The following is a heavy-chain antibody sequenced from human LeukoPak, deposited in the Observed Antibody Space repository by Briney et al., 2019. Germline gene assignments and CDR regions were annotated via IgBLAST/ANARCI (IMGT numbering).Heavy chain of an antibody. CDR1: GFTFRNYG. CDR2: IWFDGSDK. D-gene: IGHD6-19*01. Sequence: GGSLRLSCAASGFTFRNYGMQWVRQAPGKGLEWVVVIWFDGSDKKYADSVKGRFTISRDNSKSALYLQMNSLRVEDTAVYYCATVRRGSGWYADIWGQGTPVTVSS. V-gene: IGHV3-33*01. J-gene: IGHJ6*02. CDR3: ATVRRGSGWYADI.